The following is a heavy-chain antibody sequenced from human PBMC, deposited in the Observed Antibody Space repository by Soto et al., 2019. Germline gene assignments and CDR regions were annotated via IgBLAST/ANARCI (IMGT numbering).Heavy chain of an antibody. J-gene: IGHJ4*02. CDR2: ISSSGSTI. D-gene: IGHD3-9*01. CDR1: GFTFSSFE. Sequence: SLRLSCAASGFTFSSFEMNWFRQAPGRGLEWVSYISSSGSTIYYADSVKGRFTISRDNAKNSLYLQINSLRAEDTAVYYCARAYTNDWHFDYWGQGTLVTVSS. CDR3: ARAYTNDWHFDY. V-gene: IGHV3-48*03.